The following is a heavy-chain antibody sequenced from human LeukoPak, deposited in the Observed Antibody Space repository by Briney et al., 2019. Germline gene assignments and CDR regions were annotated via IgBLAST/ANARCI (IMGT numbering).Heavy chain of an antibody. Sequence: GGSLRLSCAASGFILSDYNMNWVRQAPGEGLEWVSFITISGTYITYADSVKGRFTISRDNAKNSLYLQMNSLRAEDTAVYYCARDLSATARAYDYWGQGTLVTVSS. CDR3: ARDLSATARAYDY. V-gene: IGHV3-21*01. D-gene: IGHD2-15*01. CDR2: ITISGTYI. CDR1: GFILSDYN. J-gene: IGHJ4*02.